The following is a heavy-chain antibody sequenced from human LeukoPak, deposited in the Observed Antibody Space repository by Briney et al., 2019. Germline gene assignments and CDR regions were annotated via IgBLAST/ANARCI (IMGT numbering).Heavy chain of an antibody. CDR2: ISSSGSTM. J-gene: IGHJ5*02. CDR3: ASRVLWFGELPSKYNWFDP. D-gene: IGHD3-10*01. CDR1: GFTFSDYY. Sequence: PGGSLRLSCAASGFTFSDYYMSWIRQAPGKGLEWVSYISSSGSTMYYADSVKGRFTISRDNAKNSLYLQMNSLRAEDTDVYYCASRVLWFGELPSKYNWFDPWGQGTLVTVSS. V-gene: IGHV3-11*04.